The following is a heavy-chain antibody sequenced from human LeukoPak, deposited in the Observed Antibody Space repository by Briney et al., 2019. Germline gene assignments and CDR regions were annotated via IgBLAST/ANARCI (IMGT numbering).Heavy chain of an antibody. D-gene: IGHD7-27*01. CDR1: VGSISIGGYY. J-gene: IGHJ4*02. Sequence: TLSLTCTVSVGSISIGGYYWSWIRQPAGKGLEWIGRIYTSGSTNYNPSLKSRVTISVDTSKNLFSLKLSSVTAADTAVYYCARERTGDLVDYWGQGTLVTVSS. CDR3: ARERTGDLVDY. V-gene: IGHV4-61*02. CDR2: IYTSGST.